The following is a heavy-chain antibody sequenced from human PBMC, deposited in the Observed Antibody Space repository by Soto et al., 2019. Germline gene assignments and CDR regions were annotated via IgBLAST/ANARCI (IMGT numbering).Heavy chain of an antibody. V-gene: IGHV4-39*01. CDR1: GGSISSSSYY. D-gene: IGHD7-27*01. CDR3: AKGPSGDKVDY. CDR2: IYYSGST. Sequence: SETLSLTCTVSGGSISSSSYYWGWIRQPPGKGLEWIGSIYYSGSTYYNPSLKSRVTISVDTSKNQFSLKLSSVSAADTAVYYCAKGPSGDKVDYWGQGTLVTVSS. J-gene: IGHJ4*02.